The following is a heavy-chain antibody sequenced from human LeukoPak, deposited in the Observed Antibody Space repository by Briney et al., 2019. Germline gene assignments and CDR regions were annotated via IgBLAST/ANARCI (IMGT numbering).Heavy chain of an antibody. J-gene: IGHJ5*02. CDR3: AKYSPKRAAGTSFDP. Sequence: GGSLRLSCAASGFTFSSYAMHWVRQAPGKGLEWLAVISYDGSNKYYADSVKGRFTISRDNSKNTLYLQMNSLRAEDTAVYYCAKYSPKRAAGTSFDPWGQGTLVTVSS. CDR2: ISYDGSNK. V-gene: IGHV3-30-3*02. D-gene: IGHD6-19*01. CDR1: GFTFSSYA.